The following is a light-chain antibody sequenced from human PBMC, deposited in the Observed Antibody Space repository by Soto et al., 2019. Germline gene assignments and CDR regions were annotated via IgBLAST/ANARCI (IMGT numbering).Light chain of an antibody. CDR1: QSVXXXXXXXXX. J-gene: IGKJ1*01. V-gene: IGKV4-1*01. CDR3: QQYYSTPWT. CDR2: WTS. Sequence: DIVMTQSPDSLAVYLGERATINCKSSQSVXXXXXXXXXLAWYQQKPGQPPKLLFYWTSTRESGVPDRFSGSGXGTXXXXTIXXXXXEDVAVYYCQQYYSTPWTFGQGTKVEIK.